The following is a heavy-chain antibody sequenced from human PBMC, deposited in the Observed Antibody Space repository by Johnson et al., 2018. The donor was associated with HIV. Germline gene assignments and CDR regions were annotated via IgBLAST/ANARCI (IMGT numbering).Heavy chain of an antibody. CDR2: TSYDGTNK. CDR3: ARDGEGSGSFNAFDI. Sequence: QVQLVESGGGVVQPGRSLRLSCAASGFTVTNYAMHWVRQAPGKGLEWVAVTSYDGTNKYNADSVKGRFTISRDNAKNSLYLQMNSLRAEDTAVYYCARDGEGSGSFNAFDIWGQGTMVTVS. D-gene: IGHD3-10*01. V-gene: IGHV3-30*04. CDR1: GFTVTNYA. J-gene: IGHJ3*02.